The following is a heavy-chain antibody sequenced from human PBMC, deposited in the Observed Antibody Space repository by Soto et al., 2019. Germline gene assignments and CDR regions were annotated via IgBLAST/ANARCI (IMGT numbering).Heavy chain of an antibody. V-gene: IGHV1-24*01. CDR3: ATRGRWEQKVDFDY. Sequence: ASVKVSCKVSGYTLTELSMHWVRQAPGKGLEWMGGFDPEDGETIYAQKFQGRVTMTEDTSTDTAYMELSSLRSEDTAVYYCATRGRWEQKVDFDYWGQGTLVTSPQ. D-gene: IGHD1-26*01. J-gene: IGHJ4*02. CDR2: FDPEDGET. CDR1: GYTLTELS.